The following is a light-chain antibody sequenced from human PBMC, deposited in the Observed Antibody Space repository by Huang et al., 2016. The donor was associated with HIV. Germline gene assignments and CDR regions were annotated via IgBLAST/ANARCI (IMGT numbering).Light chain of an antibody. CDR1: QAIGHS. CDR3: QQLRSYPLT. CDR2: GGS. V-gene: IGKV1-13*02. Sequence: AIQLTQSPPSVSASVGDRVTVTCRASQAIGHSLAWYQHKPGKAPKLLIYGGSILQSGVSPRFSGNGSGTDFSLTISSLRSEDFATYFCQQLRSYPLTFGGGTDV. J-gene: IGKJ4*01.